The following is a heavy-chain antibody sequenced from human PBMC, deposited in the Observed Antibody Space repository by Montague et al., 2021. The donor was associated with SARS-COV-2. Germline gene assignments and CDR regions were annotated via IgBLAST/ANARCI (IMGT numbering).Heavy chain of an antibody. V-gene: IGHV4-4*02. D-gene: IGHD1-14*01. CDR3: ARDAGIDVFGSYFDD. J-gene: IGHJ4*02. CDR1: GASITSPNW. CDR2: INHRGTI. Sequence: SETLSLTCVVSGASITSPNWWSWVRQAPGKGLEWIWEINHRGTINYNPSLKSRVTISVDKSKNNFFLRLSSVTAADTAIYFCARDAGIDVFGSYFDDWGQGTLVTVTS.